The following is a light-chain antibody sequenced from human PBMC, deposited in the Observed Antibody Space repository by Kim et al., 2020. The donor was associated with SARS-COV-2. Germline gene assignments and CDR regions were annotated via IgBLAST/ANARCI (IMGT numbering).Light chain of an antibody. CDR2: VNN. V-gene: IGLV1-51*01. Sequence: GQKCTNSGSVTSSNVVKKYVSWYQQVPRTAPKLLISVNNKRPSGIPDRFSGSKSGTSATLDITGLQTGDEADYYCGTFDTGLDGVVFGGGTQLTVL. CDR3: GTFDTGLDGVV. J-gene: IGLJ2*01. CDR1: SSNVVKKY.